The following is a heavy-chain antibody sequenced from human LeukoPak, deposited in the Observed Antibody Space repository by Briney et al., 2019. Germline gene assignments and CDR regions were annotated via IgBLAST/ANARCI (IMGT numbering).Heavy chain of an antibody. J-gene: IGHJ4*02. V-gene: IGHV3-7*01. CDR1: GFTFTTYW. CDR3: VRDSYTNTWHFQNKDY. Sequence: GGSLRLSCAASGFTFTTYWMSWVRQAPGKGLEWVANIKQDGTERYYVDSVKGRFTISRDNAKNSLFLQMNSLRAEDTAVYYCVRDSYTNTWHFQNKDYWGQGTLVTVSS. CDR2: IKQDGTER. D-gene: IGHD2-2*02.